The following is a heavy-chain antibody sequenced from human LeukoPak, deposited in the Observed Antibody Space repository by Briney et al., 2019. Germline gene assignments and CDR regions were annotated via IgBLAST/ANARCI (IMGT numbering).Heavy chain of an antibody. CDR1: GLTFSSYW. J-gene: IGHJ4*02. V-gene: IGHV3-74*01. CDR3: ARDNDLLRYFDWPLDY. CDR2: INSDGSST. D-gene: IGHD3-9*01. Sequence: PGGSLRLSCAASGLTFSSYWMHWVRHAPGKGLVWVSRINSDGSSTSYADSVKGRFTISRDNAKNSLYLQMNSLRAEDTAVYYCARDNDLLRYFDWPLDYWGQGTLVTVSS.